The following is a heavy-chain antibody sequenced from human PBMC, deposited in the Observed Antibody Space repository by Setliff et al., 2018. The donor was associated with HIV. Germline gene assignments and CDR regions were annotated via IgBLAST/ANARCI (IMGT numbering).Heavy chain of an antibody. CDR2: ISGCGSGSRT. CDR3: AKHECCGGCYYYMDV. V-gene: IGHV3-23*01. Sequence: GGSLRLSCTAPGSTFNFFAVSWVRQAPGKGLEWMSGISGCGSGSRTDYVDSVKGRFTISRDNSKNTLYLQLNSLRPEDTAIYYCAKHECCGGCYYYMDVWGKGTTFTVSS. J-gene: IGHJ6*03. CDR1: GSTFNFFA. D-gene: IGHD2-21*01.